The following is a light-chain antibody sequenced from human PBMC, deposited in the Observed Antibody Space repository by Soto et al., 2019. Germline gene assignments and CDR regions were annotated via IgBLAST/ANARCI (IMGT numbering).Light chain of an antibody. V-gene: IGLV1-47*02. CDR1: SSNIGRNS. Sequence: QSVLTQPPSASGTPGQRVTMSCSGSSSNIGRNSVYWYQQLSGMAPKLLIYSNNQRPSGVPDRFSGSKSGTSASLAISGLRSEDEADYYCAVWDGSWVFGGGTQLTVL. J-gene: IGLJ3*02. CDR3: AVWDGSWV. CDR2: SNN.